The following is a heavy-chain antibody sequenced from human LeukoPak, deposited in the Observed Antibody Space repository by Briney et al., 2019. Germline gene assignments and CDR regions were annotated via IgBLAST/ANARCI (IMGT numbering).Heavy chain of an antibody. CDR3: AKGGIGEAGLDY. CDR2: IGGGSDRGT. CDR1: GFTFSSYG. Sequence: GRSLRLSCAASGFTFSSYGMHWVRQAPGKGLDWVSSIGGGSDRGTYYADSVKGRFIISRDNSKNTLYLQMNSLRDEDTALYFCAKGGIGEAGLDYWGQGTLVTVSS. J-gene: IGHJ4*02. V-gene: IGHV3-23*01. D-gene: IGHD6-13*01.